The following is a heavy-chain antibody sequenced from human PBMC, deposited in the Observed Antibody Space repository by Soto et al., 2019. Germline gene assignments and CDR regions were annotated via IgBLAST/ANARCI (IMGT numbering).Heavy chain of an antibody. CDR3: ARTLPQWLVLKGWFDP. V-gene: IGHV2-5*01. D-gene: IGHD6-19*01. J-gene: IGHJ5*02. CDR1: GFSLSTSGVG. CDR2: IYWNDDK. Sequence: SGPTLVNPTQTLTLTCTFSGFSLSTSGVGVGWIRQPPGKALEWLALIYWNDDKRYSPSLKSRLTITKDTSKNQVVLTMTNMDPVDTATYYCARTLPQWLVLKGWFDPWGQGTLVTVSS.